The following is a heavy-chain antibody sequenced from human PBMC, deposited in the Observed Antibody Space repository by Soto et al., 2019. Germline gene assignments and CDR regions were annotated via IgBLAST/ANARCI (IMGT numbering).Heavy chain of an antibody. CDR1: GFTFSSYS. J-gene: IGHJ5*02. CDR3: ARGGNEYCRGGSCYWFDP. D-gene: IGHD2-15*01. Sequence: PGGSLRLCCAASGFTFSSYSMNGVRQAPGKGLEWVSYISSSSSTIYYADSVKGRFTISRNNAKNSLYLQMNSLRAEDTAVYYIARGGNEYCRGGSCYWFDPWGQGTLVTV. CDR2: ISSSSSTI. V-gene: IGHV3-48*01.